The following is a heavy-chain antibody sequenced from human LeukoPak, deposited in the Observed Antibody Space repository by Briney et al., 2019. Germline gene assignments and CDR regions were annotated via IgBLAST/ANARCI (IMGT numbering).Heavy chain of an antibody. Sequence: SETLSLTCTVSGGSISSSSYYWGWIRQPPGKGLEWIGSIYYSGSTYYNPSLKSRVTISVDTSKNQFSLKLSSVTAADTAVYYCARTHYDYVWGSANWSFQHWGQGTLVTVSS. CDR1: GGSISSSSYY. J-gene: IGHJ1*01. D-gene: IGHD3-16*01. CDR2: IYYSGST. CDR3: ARTHYDYVWGSANWSFQH. V-gene: IGHV4-39*07.